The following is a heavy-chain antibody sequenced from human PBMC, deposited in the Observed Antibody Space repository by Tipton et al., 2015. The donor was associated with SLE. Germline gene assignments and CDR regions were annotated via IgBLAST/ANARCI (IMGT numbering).Heavy chain of an antibody. CDR1: GFTFSNAW. V-gene: IGHV3-23*01. J-gene: IGHJ4*02. D-gene: IGHD6-13*01. CDR3: AKDGYSSSRPYYFDY. Sequence: GSLRLSCAASGFTFSNAWMSWVRQAPGKGLEWVSAISGSGGSTYYADSVKGRFTISRDNSKNTLYLQMNSLRAEDTAVYYCAKDGYSSSRPYYFDYWGQGTLVTVSS. CDR2: ISGSGGST.